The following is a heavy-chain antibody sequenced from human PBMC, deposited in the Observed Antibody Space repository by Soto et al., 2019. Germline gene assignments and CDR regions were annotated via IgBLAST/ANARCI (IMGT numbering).Heavy chain of an antibody. J-gene: IGHJ4*02. Sequence: QVELVQSGPEVKKPVASVKVSCKASGYSFTNYAIGWVRQAPGQGLEWVGWISPFHGDTNYAQNFQGRITVTTDSSTSTAYMDLGRLRSDDTAVYYCARSDHVDRYFDYWGQGTRITVSS. D-gene: IGHD3-16*01. CDR3: ARSDHVDRYFDY. CDR1: GYSFTNYA. CDR2: ISPFHGDT. V-gene: IGHV1-18*01.